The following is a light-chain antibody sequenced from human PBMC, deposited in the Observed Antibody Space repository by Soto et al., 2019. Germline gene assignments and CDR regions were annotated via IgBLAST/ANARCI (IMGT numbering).Light chain of an antibody. CDR3: QQAYTTPWT. Sequence: DIQMTQSPSSLSASVGDRVTVTCRASQSITTYLNWFQHRPGKAPKLLIYATSSVPSGVPSRFSGSGSGTDFTLTISSLQPEDFAPYAGQQAYTTPWTFGRGTKVEI. V-gene: IGKV1-39*01. J-gene: IGKJ1*01. CDR2: ATS. CDR1: QSITTY.